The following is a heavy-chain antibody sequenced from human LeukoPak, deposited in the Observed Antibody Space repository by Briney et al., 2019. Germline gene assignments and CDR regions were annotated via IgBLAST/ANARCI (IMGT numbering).Heavy chain of an antibody. D-gene: IGHD2-2*01. CDR3: AKGGYCTSTSCYGYFDS. Sequence: GGSLRLSCAASGFTVSSNYMSWVRQAPGKGLEWVSVIYSGGSTYYADSVKGRFTISRDNSKNTLYLQMDSLRAEDTAVYYCAKGGYCTSTSCYGYFDSWGQGTLVTVSS. CDR2: IYSGGST. J-gene: IGHJ4*02. CDR1: GFTVSSNY. V-gene: IGHV3-53*01.